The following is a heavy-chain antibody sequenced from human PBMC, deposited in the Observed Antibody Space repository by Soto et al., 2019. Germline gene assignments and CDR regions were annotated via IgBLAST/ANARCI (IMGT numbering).Heavy chain of an antibody. CDR3: ARYTTSYYGMDV. D-gene: IGHD2-2*02. J-gene: IGHJ6*02. V-gene: IGHV4-59*01. Sequence: SETLSLTCTVSGGSISSYYWSWIRQPPGKGLEWIGYIYYSGSTNYNPSLKSRVTISVDTSKNQFSLKLSSVTAADTAVYYCARYTTSYYGMDVWGQGTTVTVSS. CDR2: IYYSGST. CDR1: GGSISSYY.